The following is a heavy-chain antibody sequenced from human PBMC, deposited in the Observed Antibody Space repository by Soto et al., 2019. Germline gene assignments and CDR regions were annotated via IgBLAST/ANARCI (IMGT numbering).Heavy chain of an antibody. CDR2: NNAGNGNT. J-gene: IGHJ6*02. Sequence: ASVKVSCKASGYTFTSYAMHWVRQAPGQRLEWMGWNNAGNGNTKYSQKFQGRVTITRDTSASTAYMELSSLRSEDTAVYYCAGGGYYYGSGSYSYYGMDVWGQGTTVTVSS. D-gene: IGHD3-10*01. CDR3: AGGGYYYGSGSYSYYGMDV. CDR1: GYTFTSYA. V-gene: IGHV1-3*01.